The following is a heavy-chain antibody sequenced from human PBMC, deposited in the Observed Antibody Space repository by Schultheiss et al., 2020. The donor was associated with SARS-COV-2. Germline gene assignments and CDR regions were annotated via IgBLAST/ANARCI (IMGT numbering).Heavy chain of an antibody. V-gene: IGHV1-2*02. D-gene: IGHD5-12*01. CDR3: ARGEVAQRWYYGMDV. CDR1: RNTFSGHF. Sequence: ASVKVSCKASRNTFSGHFMHWVRQAPGQGLEWMGWVNPDTGDTHYAEKFQGRVTITADESTSTAYMELSSLRSEDTAVYYCARGEVAQRWYYGMDVWGQGTTVTVSS. J-gene: IGHJ6*02. CDR2: VNPDTGDT.